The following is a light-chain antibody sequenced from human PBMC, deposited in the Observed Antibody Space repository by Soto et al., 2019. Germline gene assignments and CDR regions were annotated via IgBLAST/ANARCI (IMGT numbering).Light chain of an antibody. J-gene: IGKJ1*01. V-gene: IGKV3-20*01. CDR2: AAF. CDR3: QQYGSSSTWT. Sequence: EIVLTQSPGTLSLSPGERATLSCRASQSVSSAYLAWYQHKPGQPPTLLIYAAFSRVTGIPDRFSGSGSGTDFTLTTSGLEPEDFAVYYCQQYGSSSTWTFGQGTKVEIK. CDR1: QSVSSAY.